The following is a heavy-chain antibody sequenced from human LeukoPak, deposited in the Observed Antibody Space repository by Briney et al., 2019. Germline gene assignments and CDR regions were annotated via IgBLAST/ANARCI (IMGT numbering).Heavy chain of an antibody. CDR1: GGIFSSYA. V-gene: IGHV1-69*04. Sequence: SVKVSCKASGGIFSSYAISWVRQAPGQGLEWMGRIIPIFGIANYAQKFQGRVTITADKSTSTAYMELSSLRSEDTAVYYCAREEVEMATGGAFDIWGQGTMVTVSS. J-gene: IGHJ3*02. CDR2: IIPIFGIA. D-gene: IGHD5-24*01. CDR3: AREEVEMATGGAFDI.